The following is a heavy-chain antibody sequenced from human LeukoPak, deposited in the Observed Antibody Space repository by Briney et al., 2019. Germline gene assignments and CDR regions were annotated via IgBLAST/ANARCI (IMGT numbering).Heavy chain of an antibody. CDR2: ISSSGSTI. D-gene: IGHD3-10*01. J-gene: IGHJ5*02. CDR1: GFTFSSYE. CDR3: ARDRITMVRGLTFDP. Sequence: GGSLRLSCAASGFTFSSYEMHWVRQAPGKGLEWVSYISSSGSTIYYADSVKGRFTISRDNAKNSLYLQMNSLRAEDTAVYYCARDRITMVRGLTFDPWGQGTLVTVSS. V-gene: IGHV3-48*03.